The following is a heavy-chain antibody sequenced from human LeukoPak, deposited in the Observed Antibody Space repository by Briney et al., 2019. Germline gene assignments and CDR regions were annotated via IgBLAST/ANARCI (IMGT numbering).Heavy chain of an antibody. D-gene: IGHD3-9*01. CDR1: GFTFSSYG. V-gene: IGHV3-33*01. CDR3: TRSTSSEYDIYHFDY. CDR2: IWYDGNNK. J-gene: IGHJ4*02. Sequence: GRSLRLSCTASGFTFSSYGMHWVRQAPGKGLEWVAVIWYDGNNKYYADSVKGRFTISRDNSKNTLYLQMNSLRAEDTAVYYCTRSTSSEYDIYHFDYWGQGTLVTVSS.